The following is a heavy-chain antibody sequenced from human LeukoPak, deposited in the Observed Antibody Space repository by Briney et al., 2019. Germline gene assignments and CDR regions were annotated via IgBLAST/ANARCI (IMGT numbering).Heavy chain of an antibody. CDR3: GTHAGRTGSDD. J-gene: IGHJ4*02. V-gene: IGHV3-74*01. Sequence: GGSLRLSCAASGFTFSGYWMHWVRQAPGKGLVWVSRINPDGSSTTYADSVKGRFTISRDNAKGSLYLQMNSLRAADTAVYYCGTHAGRTGSDDWGQGTLVTVSS. D-gene: IGHD3/OR15-3a*01. CDR2: INPDGSST. CDR1: GFTFSGYW.